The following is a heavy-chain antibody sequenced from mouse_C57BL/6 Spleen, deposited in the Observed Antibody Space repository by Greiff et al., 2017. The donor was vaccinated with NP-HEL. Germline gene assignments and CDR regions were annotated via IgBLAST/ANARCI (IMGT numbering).Heavy chain of an antibody. D-gene: IGHD1-1*01. J-gene: IGHJ1*03. V-gene: IGHV2-3*01. CDR1: GFSLTSYG. CDR3: AKPSSYYYGTHWYFDV. Sequence: VKLVESGPGLVAPSQSLSITCTVSGFSLTSYGVSWVRQPPGKGLEWLGVIWGEGSTNYHSALISRLCISKDNSKSQVILKLNSQQTDNTATYYCAKPSSYYYGTHWYFDVWGTGTTVTVS. CDR2: IWGEGST.